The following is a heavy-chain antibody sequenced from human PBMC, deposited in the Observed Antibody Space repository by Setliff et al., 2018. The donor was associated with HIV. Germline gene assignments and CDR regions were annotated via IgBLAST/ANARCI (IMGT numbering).Heavy chain of an antibody. V-gene: IGHV1-24*01. J-gene: IGHJ4*02. D-gene: IGHD3-10*01. Sequence: ASVKVSCKLSGYTLTELSMHWVRQAPGKGLEWMGSFDPEDGETVYVQKFQGRVTMTEDTSTDTAYMELSSLRSEDTAVYYCATERHYYTSWSYHNWGQGTLVTVSS. CDR1: GYTLTELS. CDR3: ATERHYYTSWSYHN. CDR2: FDPEDGET.